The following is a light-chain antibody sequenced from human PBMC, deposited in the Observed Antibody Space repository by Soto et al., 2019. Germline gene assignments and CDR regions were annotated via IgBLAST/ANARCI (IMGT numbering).Light chain of an antibody. Sequence: QLVLTQPPSASGTPGQRVTISCSGSSSNIGSNTVNWYQQLPGTSPKLLIYGNNQRPSGVPDRFSGSKSGTSASLAISGLQSEDEADYYCATWDDSLNGRVFGGGTKLTVL. CDR3: ATWDDSLNGRV. CDR1: SSNIGSNT. J-gene: IGLJ2*01. V-gene: IGLV1-44*01. CDR2: GNN.